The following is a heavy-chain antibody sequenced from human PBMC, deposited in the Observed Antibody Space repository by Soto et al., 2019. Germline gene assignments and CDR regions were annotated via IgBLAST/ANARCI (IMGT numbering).Heavy chain of an antibody. Sequence: GGSLRLSCAASGFTFSSYAMSWVRQAPGKGLEWVSAISGSGGSTYYADSVKGRFTISRDNSKNTLYLQMNSLRAEDTAVYYCASGMATTEMLYYFYYYGMDVWGQGTTVTVSS. D-gene: IGHD3-10*01. CDR3: ASGMATTEMLYYFYYYGMDV. V-gene: IGHV3-23*01. CDR1: GFTFSSYA. J-gene: IGHJ6*02. CDR2: ISGSGGST.